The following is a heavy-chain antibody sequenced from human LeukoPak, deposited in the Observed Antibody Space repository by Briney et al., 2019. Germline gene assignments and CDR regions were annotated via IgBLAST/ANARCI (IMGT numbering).Heavy chain of an antibody. CDR2: ISSSSSYI. V-gene: IGHV3-21*01. J-gene: IGHJ4*02. CDR3: ARDEWELLGDSGVDY. Sequence: GGSLRLSCAASGFTFSSYSMNWVRQAPGKGLEWVSSISSSSSYIYYADSVKGRFTISRNNAKNSLYLQMNSLRAEDTAVYYCARDEWELLGDSGVDYWGQGTLVTVSS. CDR1: GFTFSSYS. D-gene: IGHD1-26*01.